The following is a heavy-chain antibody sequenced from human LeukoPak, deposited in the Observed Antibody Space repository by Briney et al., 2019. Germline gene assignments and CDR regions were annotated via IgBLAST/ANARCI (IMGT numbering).Heavy chain of an antibody. J-gene: IGHJ4*02. CDR2: IYYSGST. V-gene: IGHV4-59*01. CDR3: ARADEVTAIPSYFDY. D-gene: IGHD2-21*02. Sequence: PSETLSLTCTVSGGSISSYYWSWIRQPPGKGLEWIGYIYYSGSTNYNPSLKSRVTISVGTSKNQFSLKLSSVTAADTAVYYCARADEVTAIPSYFDYWGQGTLVTVSS. CDR1: GGSISSYY.